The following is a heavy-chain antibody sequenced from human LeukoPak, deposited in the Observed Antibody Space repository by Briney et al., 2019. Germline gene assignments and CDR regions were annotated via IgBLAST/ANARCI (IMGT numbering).Heavy chain of an antibody. CDR1: GGSFSSYY. V-gene: IGHV4-34*01. J-gene: IGHJ4*02. CDR2: INHSGST. CDR3: ARSYVWGSYRPFDY. D-gene: IGHD3-16*02. Sequence: SETLSLTCAVYGGSFSSYYWSWIRQPPGKGLEWIGEINHSGSTNYNPSLKSRVTISVDTSKNQFSLKLSSVTAADTAVYYCARSYVWGSYRPFDYWGQGTLVTVSS.